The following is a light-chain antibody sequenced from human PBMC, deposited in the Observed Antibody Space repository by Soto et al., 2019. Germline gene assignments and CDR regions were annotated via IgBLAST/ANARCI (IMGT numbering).Light chain of an antibody. CDR2: DVS. CDR3: QQYNNWPFS. V-gene: IGKV3-15*01. J-gene: IGKJ5*01. Sequence: EIIMTESPGTVSVSPGERVTLSCRAAQGVTTNFAWYQQKSGQSPRLLIYDVSNRATGVPARFSGSGSETDFTLTISGPRSEDSAVYFCQQYNNWPFSFGQGTRLEIK. CDR1: QGVTTN.